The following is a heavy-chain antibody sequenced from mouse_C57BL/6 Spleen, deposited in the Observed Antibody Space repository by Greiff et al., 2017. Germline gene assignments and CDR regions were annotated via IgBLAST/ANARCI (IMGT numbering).Heavy chain of an antibody. CDR2: ISSGSSTI. V-gene: IGHV5-17*01. J-gene: IGHJ4*01. CDR3: ARREYGNSYYAMDY. CDR1: GFTFSDYG. Sequence: EVMLMESGGGLVKPGGSLKLSCAASGFTFSDYGMHWVRQAPEKGLEWVAYISSGSSTIYYADTVKGRFTISRDNAKNTLFLQMTSLRSEDTAMYYCARREYGNSYYAMDYWGQGTSVTVSS. D-gene: IGHD2-1*01.